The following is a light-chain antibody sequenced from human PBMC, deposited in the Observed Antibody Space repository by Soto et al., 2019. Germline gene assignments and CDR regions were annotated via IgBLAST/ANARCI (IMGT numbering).Light chain of an antibody. CDR1: SGHSSYA. V-gene: IGLV4-69*01. CDR2: VDSDGSH. J-gene: IGLJ3*02. Sequence: QPVLTQAPSASASLGASVKLTCTLSSGHSSYAIAWHQQQPEKGPRYLMKVDSDGSHNKGDGIPDRFSGSSSGTERYLTISSLQSEDEADYYCQTWGTGIRVFGGGTKLT. CDR3: QTWGTGIRV.